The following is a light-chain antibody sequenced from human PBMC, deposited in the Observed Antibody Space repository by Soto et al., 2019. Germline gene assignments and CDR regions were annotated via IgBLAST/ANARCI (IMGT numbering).Light chain of an antibody. CDR1: QGISSY. V-gene: IGKV1-8*01. J-gene: IGKJ4*01. CDR3: LQHNSYPLT. Sequence: AIRMTQSPSSLSASTGDRVTITCRASQGISSYLAWYQQKPGKAPKLLIYAASTLQSGVPSRFSGSGSGTEFTLTISSLQPEDFATYYCLQHNSYPLTFGGATK. CDR2: AAS.